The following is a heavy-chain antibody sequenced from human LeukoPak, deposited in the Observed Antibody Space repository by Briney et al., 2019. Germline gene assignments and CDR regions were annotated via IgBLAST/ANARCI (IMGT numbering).Heavy chain of an antibody. V-gene: IGHV3-66*01. D-gene: IGHD3-10*01. CDR2: IQNGGNT. J-gene: IGHJ4*02. CDR1: GFTVSNNY. CDR3: ARDDPRYGSGIGHAPDY. Sequence: GGSLRLSCAASGFTVSNNYMSWVRQAPGKGLEWVSVIQNGGNTYYADSVKGRFTISRDNSKNTLYLQMNSLRAEDTAVYFCARDDPRYGSGIGHAPDYWGQGTLVTVSS.